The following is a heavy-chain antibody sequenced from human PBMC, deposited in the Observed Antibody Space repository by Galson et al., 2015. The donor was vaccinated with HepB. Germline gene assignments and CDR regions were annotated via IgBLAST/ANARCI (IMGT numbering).Heavy chain of an antibody. CDR2: ISAYNGNT. CDR3: ARVTHFGDRHYYYMDV. D-gene: IGHD3-10*01. Sequence: SVKVSCKASGYTFTSYGISWVRQAPGQGLEWMGWISAYNGNTNYAQKLQGRVTMTTDTSTSTAYMELRSLRSDDTAVYYCARVTHFGDRHYYYMDVWGKGTTVTVSS. V-gene: IGHV1-18*01. J-gene: IGHJ6*03. CDR1: GYTFTSYG.